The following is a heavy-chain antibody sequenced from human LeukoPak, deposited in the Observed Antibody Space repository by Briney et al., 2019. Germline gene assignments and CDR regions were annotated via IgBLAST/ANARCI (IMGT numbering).Heavy chain of an antibody. CDR2: VNPKSGYT. V-gene: IGHV1-8*03. CDR3: ARVASDSSGYWVDAFDI. Sequence: ASVKVSCKASGYTFTGYYMHWVRQATGQGLEWMGWVNPKSGYTGYAQKFQGRVTITRDTSINTAYMELSSLRSEDTAVYYCARVASDSSGYWVDAFDIWGQGTMVTVSS. D-gene: IGHD3-22*01. J-gene: IGHJ3*02. CDR1: GYTFTGYY.